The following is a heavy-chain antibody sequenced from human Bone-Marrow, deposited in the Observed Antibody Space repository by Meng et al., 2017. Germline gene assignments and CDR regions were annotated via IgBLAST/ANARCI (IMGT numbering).Heavy chain of an antibody. CDR2: SIPIFGTA. CDR1: GGIFSSNA. J-gene: IGHJ6*02. Sequence: AVKVSCKASGGIFSSNAISWVRQTPGQGREWMGGSIPIFGTAKYAQKFQGRVTITADESTSTAYMELSSRRSEDTAVYYCAVAEDGYNEIKPYYYCYGMDVWGQGTTVTVSS. V-gene: IGHV1-69*13. CDR3: AVAEDGYNEIKPYYYCYGMDV. D-gene: IGHD5-24*01.